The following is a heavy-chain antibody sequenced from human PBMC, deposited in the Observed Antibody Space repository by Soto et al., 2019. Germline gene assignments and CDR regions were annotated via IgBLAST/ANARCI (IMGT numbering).Heavy chain of an antibody. CDR2: INPSGGRT. CDR1: GYTFTTHY. Sequence: QVQLVQSGAEVKKPGASVTVSCKASGYTFTTHYMHWVRQAPGQGLEWMGIINPSGGRTTYALKFQGRVSLTSDTSTNTVYMELSSLISEDTAVYYCARAGENYGSGTFSPPLRYYFNSWGQGTLVTVSS. D-gene: IGHD3-10*01. CDR3: ARAGENYGSGTFSPPLRYYFNS. V-gene: IGHV1-46*01. J-gene: IGHJ4*02.